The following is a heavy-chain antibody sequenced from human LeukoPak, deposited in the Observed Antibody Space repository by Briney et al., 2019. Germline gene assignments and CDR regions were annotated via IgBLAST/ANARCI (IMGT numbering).Heavy chain of an antibody. CDR1: DYPISSGYY. D-gene: IGHD3-10*01. V-gene: IGHV4-38-2*02. CDR2: IYHTGNT. J-gene: IGHJ4*02. Sequence: SEALSLTCAVSDYPISSGYYWGWIRQPPGKGLEWIGSIYHTGNTYYNPSLKSRVTISVDTSKNQFSLKLSSVTAADTAVYYCARDLTYFYGSGKSSFDYWGQGTLVTVSS. CDR3: ARDLTYFYGSGKSSFDY.